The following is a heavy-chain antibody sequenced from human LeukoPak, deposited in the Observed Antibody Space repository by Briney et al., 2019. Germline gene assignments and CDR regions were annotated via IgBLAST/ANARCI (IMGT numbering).Heavy chain of an antibody. CDR1: GFTFSSYG. CDR3: ATPEGYSYGYEDY. D-gene: IGHD5-18*01. J-gene: IGHJ4*02. CDR2: ISYDGSNK. V-gene: IGHV3-30*03. Sequence: GRSLRLSRAASGFTFSSYGMHWVRQAPGKGLEWVAVISYDGSNKYYADSVKGRFTISRDNSKNTLCLQMNSLRAEDTAVYYCATPEGYSYGYEDYWGQGTLVTVSS.